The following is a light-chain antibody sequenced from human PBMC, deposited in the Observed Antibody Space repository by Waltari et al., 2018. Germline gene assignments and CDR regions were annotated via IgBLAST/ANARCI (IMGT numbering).Light chain of an antibody. CDR3: QQLNSYRYT. V-gene: IGKV1-9*01. CDR1: QTISIY. CDR2: AAS. Sequence: IQLTQSPSFLSASVGDRVTITCRASQTISIYLAWYQQKPGKAPKLLIYAASTLQRGVPSRFSGSASGTEFSRTISSLQPEDSATYYCQQLNSYRYTFGQGTKLEIK. J-gene: IGKJ2*01.